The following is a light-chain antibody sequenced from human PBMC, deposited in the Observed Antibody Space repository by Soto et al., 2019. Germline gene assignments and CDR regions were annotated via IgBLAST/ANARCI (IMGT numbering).Light chain of an antibody. CDR2: ANN. J-gene: IGLJ3*02. V-gene: IGLV1-40*01. CDR1: TSNIGAGYD. CDR3: QYYDNSLSGWV. Sequence: QSVLTQPPSVSAARGQRVTIPCTGSTSNIGAGYDVHWYQQVPGTAPKLLIYANNNRPSGVPDRFSGSKSGTSATLAITGLQAEDETDYYCQYYDNSLSGWVFGGGTKLTVL.